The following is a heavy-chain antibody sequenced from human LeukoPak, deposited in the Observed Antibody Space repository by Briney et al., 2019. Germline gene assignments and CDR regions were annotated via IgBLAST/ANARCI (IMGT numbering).Heavy chain of an antibody. Sequence: ASVKVSCKASGYTFTGYYMHWVRQAPGQGLEWMGWINPNSGGTNYAQKLQGRVTMTTDTSTSTAYMELRSLRSDDTAVYYCARTIEPETYYYDSSGYKVWGQGTMVTVSS. CDR2: INPNSGGT. D-gene: IGHD3-22*01. J-gene: IGHJ3*01. V-gene: IGHV1-2*02. CDR3: ARTIEPETYYYDSSGYKV. CDR1: GYTFTGYY.